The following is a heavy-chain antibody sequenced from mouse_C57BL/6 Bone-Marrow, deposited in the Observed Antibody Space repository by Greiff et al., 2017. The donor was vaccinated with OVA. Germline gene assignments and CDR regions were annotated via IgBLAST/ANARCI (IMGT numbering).Heavy chain of an antibody. CDR2: INPNNGGT. CDR1: GYTFTDYY. CDR3: ARCSSRDYFDY. V-gene: IGHV1-26*01. Sequence: EVQLQQSGPELVKPGASVKISCKASGYTFTDYYMNWVKQSHGKSLEWIGYINPNNGGTSYNQKFKGKATLTVDKSSSTAYMELRSLTSEDSAVYYCARCSSRDYFDYWGQGTTLTVSS. D-gene: IGHD1-1*01. J-gene: IGHJ2*01.